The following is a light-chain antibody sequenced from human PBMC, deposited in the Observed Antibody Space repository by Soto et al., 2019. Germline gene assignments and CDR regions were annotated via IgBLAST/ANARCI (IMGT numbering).Light chain of an antibody. V-gene: IGLV2-14*03. CDR1: SSDVGGYNY. CDR2: YVS. CDR3: SSYTSINSYV. Sequence: QSALTQPGSVSGSPGQSITISCTGTSSDVGGYNYVSWYQQHPGKAPKLMIYYVSHRPSGVSNRFSGSKSSNTASLTISGLQAEDEDDYYCSSYTSINSYVFGTGTKLTVL. J-gene: IGLJ1*01.